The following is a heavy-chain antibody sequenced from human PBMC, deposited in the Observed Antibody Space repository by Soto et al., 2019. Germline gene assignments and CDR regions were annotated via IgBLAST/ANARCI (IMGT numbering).Heavy chain of an antibody. D-gene: IGHD3-3*01. CDR3: ARGGGVGVAGSAAFDM. CDR2: VNPATGAA. Sequence: QLHLVQSGAVVKKPGASVTVSCSASGYPVTAYYMHWVRQAPGRGLEWMGGVNPATGAAKYPQTFQGRVTMTRDTSTRTVFMELSGLASEDTAVFYCARGGGVGVAGSAAFDMWGQGTVVTVSS. CDR1: GYPVTAYY. J-gene: IGHJ3*02. V-gene: IGHV1-2*02.